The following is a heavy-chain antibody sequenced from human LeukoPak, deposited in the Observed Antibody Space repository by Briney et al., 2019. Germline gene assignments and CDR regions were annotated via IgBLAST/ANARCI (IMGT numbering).Heavy chain of an antibody. Sequence: GRSLRLSCAASGFTFSGYAISWVRQAPGKGLEWVSAISGSGGSTYYAGAVKGRFTVSRDNSKNTLYLQMNSLRAEDTAVYYCARGRWDSSGYYYTSAPDYWGQGTLVTVSS. D-gene: IGHD3-22*01. CDR3: ARGRWDSSGYYYTSAPDY. J-gene: IGHJ4*02. V-gene: IGHV3-23*01. CDR1: GFTFSGYA. CDR2: ISGSGGST.